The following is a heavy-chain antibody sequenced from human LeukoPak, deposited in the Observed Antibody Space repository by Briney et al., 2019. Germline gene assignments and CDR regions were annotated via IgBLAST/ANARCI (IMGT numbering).Heavy chain of an antibody. CDR2: ISYDGSNK. CDR1: GFTFSSYG. J-gene: IGHJ3*02. CDR3: AKDMITMVRGVIDAFDI. Sequence: GGSLRLSCAASGFTFSSYGMRWVRQAPGKGLEWVAVISYDGSNKYYADSVKGRFTISRDNSKNTLYLQMNSLRAEDTAVYYCAKDMITMVRGVIDAFDIWGQGTMVTDSS. V-gene: IGHV3-30*18. D-gene: IGHD3-10*01.